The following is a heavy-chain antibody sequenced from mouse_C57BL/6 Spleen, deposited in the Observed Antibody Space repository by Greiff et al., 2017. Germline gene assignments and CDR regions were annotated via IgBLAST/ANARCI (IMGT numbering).Heavy chain of an antibody. CDR2: ISSGSSTI. D-gene: IGHD1-1*01. J-gene: IGHJ4*01. Sequence: VESGGGLVKPGGSLKLSCAASGFTFSDYGMHWVRQAPEKGLEWVAYISSGSSTIYYADTVKGRFTISRDNAQNTLFLQMTSLRSEDTAMYYCARTPGSSLYYAMDYWGQGTSVTVSS. CDR1: GFTFSDYG. V-gene: IGHV5-17*01. CDR3: ARTPGSSLYYAMDY.